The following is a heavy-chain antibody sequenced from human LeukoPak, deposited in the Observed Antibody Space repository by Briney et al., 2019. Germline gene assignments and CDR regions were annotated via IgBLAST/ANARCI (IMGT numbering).Heavy chain of an antibody. J-gene: IGHJ3*02. V-gene: IGHV4-4*02. CDR2: IYHSGST. CDR1: GFTFTTYAM. Sequence: GSLRLSCAVSGFTFTTYAMTWVRQPPGKGLEWIGEIYHSGSTNYNPSLKSRVTISVDKSKNQFSLRLSSVTAADTAVYYCARGDSDAFDIWGQGTMVTVSS. CDR3: ARGDSDAFDI.